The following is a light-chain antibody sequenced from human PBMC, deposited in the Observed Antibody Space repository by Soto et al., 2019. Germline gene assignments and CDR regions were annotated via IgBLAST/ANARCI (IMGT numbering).Light chain of an antibody. V-gene: IGLV2-14*01. J-gene: IGLJ2*01. Sequence: QSVLTQPASVSGSPGQSITISCTGTSSDVGGYNYVSWYQQHPGKAPKLMIYDVSARPSGVSNRFSGSKSGNTASLTISGLQAEDEADYYCSSYTGNVVFGGGTQLTV. CDR3: SSYTGNVV. CDR1: SSDVGGYNY. CDR2: DVS.